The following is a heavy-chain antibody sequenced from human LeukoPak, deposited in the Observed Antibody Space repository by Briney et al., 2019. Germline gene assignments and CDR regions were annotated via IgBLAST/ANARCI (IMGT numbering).Heavy chain of an antibody. V-gene: IGHV3-23*01. J-gene: IGHJ4*02. Sequence: PGGSLRLSCAASGFTFSTYGISWVRQAPGKGLEWDSAITGSGYFTKYADSVRGRFTIPRDNSKNTVYLQINSLRVEDTALYYCAKQITGTASFDSWGQGTLVIVSS. CDR3: AKQITGTASFDS. CDR2: ITGSGYFT. D-gene: IGHD3-16*01. CDR1: GFTFSTYG.